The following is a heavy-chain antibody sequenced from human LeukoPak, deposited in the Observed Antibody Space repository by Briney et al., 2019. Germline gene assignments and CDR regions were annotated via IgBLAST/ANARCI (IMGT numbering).Heavy chain of an antibody. Sequence: ASVKVSCKVSGYTLTGLSMHWVRQAPGKGLEWMGGFDPEDGETIYAQKFQGRVTMTEDTSTDTAYMELSSLRSEDTAVYYCATFRTATAIWGWFDPWGRGTLVTVSS. D-gene: IGHD2-2*02. J-gene: IGHJ5*02. CDR2: FDPEDGET. CDR1: GYTLTGLS. CDR3: ATFRTATAIWGWFDP. V-gene: IGHV1-24*01.